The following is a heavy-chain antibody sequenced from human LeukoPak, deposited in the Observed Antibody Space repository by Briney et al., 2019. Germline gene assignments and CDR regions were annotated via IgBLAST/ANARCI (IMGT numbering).Heavy chain of an antibody. D-gene: IGHD2-2*01. CDR1: GASISSGYYS. Sequence: PSETPSLTCTVSGASISSGYYSWSWIRQPPGKGLEWIGYIYYSGSTYYNPSLKSRVTISVDTSKNQFSLKLSSVTAADTAVYYCASYCSSTSCYGGDPDDDFDIWGQGSMVTVSS. V-gene: IGHV4-30-4*01. CDR3: ASYCSSTSCYGGDPDDDFDI. CDR2: IYYSGST. J-gene: IGHJ3*02.